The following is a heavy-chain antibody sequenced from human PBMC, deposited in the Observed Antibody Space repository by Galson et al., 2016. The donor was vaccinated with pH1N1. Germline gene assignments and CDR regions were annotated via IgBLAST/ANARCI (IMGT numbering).Heavy chain of an antibody. Sequence: SVKVSCKASGYTFTDYDINWVRQGTGQGLEWMGWMNPNNDNTGYAQKFQGRVTMTRDTSISTAYMELSSLRSEDTAVYYCARRGYCSGGSCYDAFDYWGQGTLVTVS. J-gene: IGHJ4*02. CDR2: MNPNNDNT. V-gene: IGHV1-8*01. D-gene: IGHD2-15*01. CDR3: ARRGYCSGGSCYDAFDY. CDR1: GYTFTDYD.